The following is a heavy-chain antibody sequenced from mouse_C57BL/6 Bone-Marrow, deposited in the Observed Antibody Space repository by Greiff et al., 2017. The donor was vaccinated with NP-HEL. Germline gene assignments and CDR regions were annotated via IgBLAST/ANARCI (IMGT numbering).Heavy chain of an antibody. CDR1: GFTFSNYW. Sequence: EVKVEESGGGLVQPGGSMKLSCVASGFTFSNYWMNWVRQSPEKGLEWVAQIRLKSDNYATHYAESVKGRFTISRDDSNSSVYLQMNNLRAEDTGIYYCTVSYFDYWGQGTTLTVSS. V-gene: IGHV6-3*01. CDR2: IRLKSDNYAT. J-gene: IGHJ2*01. CDR3: TVSYFDY.